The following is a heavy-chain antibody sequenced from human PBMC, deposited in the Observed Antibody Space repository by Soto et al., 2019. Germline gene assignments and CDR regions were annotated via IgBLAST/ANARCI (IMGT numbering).Heavy chain of an antibody. Sequence: QVQLVQSGAEVKKPGASVKVSCKASGYTFTDYYMHWVRQAPGQGLEWMGWINPNTGDTKYAQQFQGRVTMTRDTSISTAYMELSNLRSDDTAVYYCAKGGAIVAAGTRVYLYNAMDVWGQGTTVTVSS. CDR2: INPNTGDT. CDR1: GYTFTDYY. J-gene: IGHJ6*02. D-gene: IGHD1-26*01. V-gene: IGHV1-2*02. CDR3: AKGGAIVAAGTRVYLYNAMDV.